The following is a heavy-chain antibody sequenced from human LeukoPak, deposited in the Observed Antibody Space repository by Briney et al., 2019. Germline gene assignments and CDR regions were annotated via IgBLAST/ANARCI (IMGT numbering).Heavy chain of an antibody. CDR1: GFTLSNYW. Sequence: GGSLRLSCAASGFTLSNYWMHWVRQAPGKGLVWVSRINSDGSSTNYADFVKGRFTISRDNAKNTLYLQMNSLRAEDTAVYYCARDYYYGSGNFDYWGRGTLVTVSS. J-gene: IGHJ4*02. D-gene: IGHD3-10*01. CDR3: ARDYYYGSGNFDY. V-gene: IGHV3-74*01. CDR2: INSDGSST.